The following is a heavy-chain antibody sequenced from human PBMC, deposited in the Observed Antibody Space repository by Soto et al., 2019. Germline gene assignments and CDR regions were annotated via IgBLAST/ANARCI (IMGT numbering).Heavy chain of an antibody. CDR1: SGSISVTNVF. CDR2: VDYSGTA. D-gene: IGHD1-20*01. J-gene: IGHJ4*02. V-gene: IGHV4-39*01. Sequence: SETLSLTCTVSSGSISVTNVFWGWVRQPPGKGLEWIGNVDYSGTAYFSPSLATRVTFHVDTSKNQFSLTLYSVTAADTAVYYCARITGRHLDYWGQGILFTVSS. CDR3: ARITGRHLDY.